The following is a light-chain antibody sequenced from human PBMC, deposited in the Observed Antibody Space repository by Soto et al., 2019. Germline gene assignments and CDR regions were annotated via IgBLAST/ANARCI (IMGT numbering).Light chain of an antibody. J-gene: IGKJ1*01. CDR1: QSVSSN. CDR3: QQYNNWWT. Sequence: EIVMTQSPATLSMSPGERATLSCRASQSVSSNLAWYQQKPGQAPRLLIYGASTRATGIPARFSGSGSGTEFNLTISSLQSEDFAVYYCQQYNNWWTFGQGTKVDNK. V-gene: IGKV3-15*01. CDR2: GAS.